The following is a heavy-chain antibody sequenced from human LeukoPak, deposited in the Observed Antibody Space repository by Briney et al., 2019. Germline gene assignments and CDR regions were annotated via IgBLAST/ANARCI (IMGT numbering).Heavy chain of an antibody. CDR1: GYTFTNYG. CDR3: ARGFRWSGSFRRVHAFDI. Sequence: ASVKVSCKASGYTFTNYGISWVRQAPGQGLEWMGWISAYNGDTNYSQKFQGRVTITADESTSTAYMELSSLRSEDTAVYYCARGFRWSGSFRRVHAFDIWGQGTMVTVSS. D-gene: IGHD1-26*01. J-gene: IGHJ3*02. V-gene: IGHV1-18*01. CDR2: ISAYNGDT.